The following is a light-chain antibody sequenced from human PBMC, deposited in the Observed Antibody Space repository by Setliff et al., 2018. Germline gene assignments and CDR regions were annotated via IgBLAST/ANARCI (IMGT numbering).Light chain of an antibody. V-gene: IGLV1-51*01. Sequence: VLTQPPSVSAAPGQKVTISCSGSSSNIGKNYVSWYQQLPGTAPKLLIYDNNERPSGIPDRFSGSKSGTSATLGITGLQTGDEANYYCGTWDSSLTAYVIFGGGTK. J-gene: IGLJ2*01. CDR3: GTWDSSLTAYVI. CDR2: DNN. CDR1: SSNIGKNY.